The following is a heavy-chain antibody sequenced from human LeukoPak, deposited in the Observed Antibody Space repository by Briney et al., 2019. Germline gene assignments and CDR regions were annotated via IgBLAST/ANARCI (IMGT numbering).Heavy chain of an antibody. J-gene: IGHJ4*02. D-gene: IGHD5-12*01. V-gene: IGHV1-69*01. CDR1: GGTFSSYA. Sequence: SVKVSGKASGGTFSSYAISWVRQAPGQGLEWMGGIIPIFGTANHAQKFQGRVTITADESTSTAYMELSSLRSEDTAVYYCARSRGATPNYFDYWGQGTLVTVSS. CDR2: IIPIFGTA. CDR3: ARSRGATPNYFDY.